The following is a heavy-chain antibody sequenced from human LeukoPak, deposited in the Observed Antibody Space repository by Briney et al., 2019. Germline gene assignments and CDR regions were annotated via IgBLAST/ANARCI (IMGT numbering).Heavy chain of an antibody. V-gene: IGHV4-30-4*01. D-gene: IGHD5-18*01. CDR2: ISYSGST. CDR1: GDSISSGDYY. J-gene: IGHJ6*02. Sequence: PSETLSLTYTVSGDSISSGDYYWSWIRQPPGKGLEWIGYISYSGSTHYNPSLRGRVTFSGDTSRDQFSLQLSSVTAADTAVYFCARAPLDYGYDSYYYGMDLWGQGTTVTVSS. CDR3: ARAPLDYGYDSYYYGMDL.